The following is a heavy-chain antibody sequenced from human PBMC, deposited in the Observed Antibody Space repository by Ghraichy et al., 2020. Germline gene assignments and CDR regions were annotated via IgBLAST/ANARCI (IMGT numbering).Heavy chain of an antibody. CDR3: ARDRSGYDWGGDYYYYGMDV. D-gene: IGHD5-12*01. CDR2: MNPNSGNT. CDR1: GYTFTSYD. Sequence: ASVKVSCKASGYTFTSYDINWVRQATGQGLEWMGWMNPNSGNTGYAQKFQGRVTMTRNTSISTAYMELSSLRSEDTAVYYCARDRSGYDWGGDYYYYGMDVWGQGTTVTVSS. J-gene: IGHJ6*02. V-gene: IGHV1-8*01.